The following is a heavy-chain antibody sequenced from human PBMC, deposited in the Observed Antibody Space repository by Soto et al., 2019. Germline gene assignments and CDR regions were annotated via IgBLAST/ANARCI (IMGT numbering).Heavy chain of an antibody. CDR3: ARGRRVAGTVDY. CDR1: GYTFTSYD. Sequence: QVQLVQSGAEVKKPGASVKVSCKASGYTFTSYDIKWVRQATGQGLEWMGWMNPSTGSTGFAQKFQGRVTMISNTSISTASLELSSLTSEDTAVYYCARGRRVAGTVDYWGQGTLVTVSS. D-gene: IGHD6-19*01. V-gene: IGHV1-8*01. CDR2: MNPSTGST. J-gene: IGHJ4*02.